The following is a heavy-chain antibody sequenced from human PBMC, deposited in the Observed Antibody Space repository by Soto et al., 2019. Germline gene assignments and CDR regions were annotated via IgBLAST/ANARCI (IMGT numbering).Heavy chain of an antibody. J-gene: IGHJ4*02. D-gene: IGHD2-2*01. Sequence: EVQLLESGGGLVQPGGSLRLSCAASGFTFSSYAMSWVRQAPGKGLEWVSAISGSGGSTYYADSVKGWFTISRDNSKNTLYLQMNSLRAEDTAVYYCAKLTAAMFAWFDYWGQGTLVTVSS. V-gene: IGHV3-23*01. CDR2: ISGSGGST. CDR3: AKLTAAMFAWFDY. CDR1: GFTFSSYA.